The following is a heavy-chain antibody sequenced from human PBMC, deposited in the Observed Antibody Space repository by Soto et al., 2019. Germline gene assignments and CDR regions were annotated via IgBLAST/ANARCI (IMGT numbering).Heavy chain of an antibody. D-gene: IGHD6-13*01. J-gene: IGHJ4*02. CDR3: ANLHPSIAANY. CDR1: GFTFSNYA. CDR2: IWYDGSNK. V-gene: IGHV3-33*06. Sequence: QVQLVESGGGVVQPGRSLRLSCAASGFTFSNYAMHWVRQAPGKGLEWVAVIWYDGSNKYYADSVKGRFTISRDNSKNTVYLQMNSLRAEDTAVYYYANLHPSIAANYWGQGTLVTVSS.